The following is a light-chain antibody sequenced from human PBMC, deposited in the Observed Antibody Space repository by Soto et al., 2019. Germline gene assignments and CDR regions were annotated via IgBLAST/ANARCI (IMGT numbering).Light chain of an antibody. Sequence: DIQMTQSPSTLSASVGDRVTITCRASQRISSWLAWYQQKPGKAPKHLIYKASSLESGVTSRFSGSGSGTEFTFTISSLQPDDFATYYCQHYSNYPLTFGGGTKVDIK. CDR2: KAS. V-gene: IGKV1-5*03. CDR1: QRISSW. CDR3: QHYSNYPLT. J-gene: IGKJ4*01.